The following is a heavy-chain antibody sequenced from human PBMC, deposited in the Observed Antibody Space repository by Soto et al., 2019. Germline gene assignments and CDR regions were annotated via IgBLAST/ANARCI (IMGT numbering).Heavy chain of an antibody. Sequence: GGSLRLSCAASGFTFSSYAMTWARQAPGKGLEWVSIITVTGSTYYADSVKGRFTISRDNSKNTLYLQMNILRAEDTAVYYCAKAAYPVSYFFDFWGQGTLVTVSS. CDR2: ITVTGST. CDR1: GFTFSSYA. V-gene: IGHV3-23*01. J-gene: IGHJ4*02. CDR3: AKAAYPVSYFFDF. D-gene: IGHD3-16*01.